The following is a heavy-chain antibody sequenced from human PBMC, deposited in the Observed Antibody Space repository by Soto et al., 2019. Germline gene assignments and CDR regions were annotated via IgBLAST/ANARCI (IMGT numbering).Heavy chain of an antibody. J-gene: IGHJ4*02. D-gene: IGHD3-3*01. V-gene: IGHV1-18*04. Sequence: QVQLVQSGAEVKKHGASVKVSCKASGYTFTSYGISWVRQAPGQGLEWMGWISAYNGNTNYAQKLQGRVTMTTDTSTRKAYMELRSLRSDDTAVYYCARDRRVEWLPPAIDYWGQGTLVTVSS. CDR3: ARDRRVEWLPPAIDY. CDR2: ISAYNGNT. CDR1: GYTFTSYG.